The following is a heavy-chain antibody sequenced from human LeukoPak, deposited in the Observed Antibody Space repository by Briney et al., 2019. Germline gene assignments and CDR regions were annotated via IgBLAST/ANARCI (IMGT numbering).Heavy chain of an antibody. D-gene: IGHD2-15*01. CDR2: IKQDGSEK. V-gene: IGHV3-7*01. CDR1: GFTFSSYW. CDR3: ARRYCSGGSCYTYFDY. J-gene: IGHJ4*02. Sequence: GGSLRLSCAASGFTFSSYWMSWVRQAPGKGLEWVANIKQDGSEKYYVDSVKGRFTISRDNAKNSLYLQMNSLRAEDTAVYSCARRYCSGGSCYTYFDYWGQGTLVTVSS.